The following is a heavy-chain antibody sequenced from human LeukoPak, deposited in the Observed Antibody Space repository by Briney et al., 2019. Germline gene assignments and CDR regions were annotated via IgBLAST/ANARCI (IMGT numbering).Heavy chain of an antibody. CDR3: ARTNHYFDY. Sequence: SETLSLTCTVSYGSINSYYWSWIRQPPGKGLEWIGYIYYSGGTNYNPPLKSRVTISVDTSRNQFSLKLNSVTAADTAVYYCARTNHYFDYWGQGILVTVSS. V-gene: IGHV4-59*01. CDR1: YGSINSYY. CDR2: IYYSGGT. J-gene: IGHJ4*02.